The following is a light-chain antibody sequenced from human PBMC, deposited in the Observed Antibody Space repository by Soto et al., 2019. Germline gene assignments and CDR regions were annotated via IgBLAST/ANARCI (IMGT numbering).Light chain of an antibody. J-gene: IGLJ2*01. CDR3: SSYAGTSTFVV. Sequence: QSALNQPASVSGSPGQSITISCTGTSSDVGSYNIVSWYQQHPGKAPKLMIQEVTKRTSGVSNRFSGSKSGNTASLTISGLQAEDEADYYCSSYAGTSTFVVFGGGTKVTVL. CDR1: SSDVGSYNI. V-gene: IGLV2-23*02. CDR2: EVT.